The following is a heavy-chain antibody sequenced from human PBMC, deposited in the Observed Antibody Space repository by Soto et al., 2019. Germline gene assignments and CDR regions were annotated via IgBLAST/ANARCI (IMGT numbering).Heavy chain of an antibody. Sequence: QVQLVQSGAEVKKPGASVKVSCKASGYTFTSYGISWVRQAPGQGLESMGWISAYNGNTNYAQKLQGRVTMTTDTATSTAYRYLRSLTSDDTAVYYCARVGRRWLQSDCDFDIWCQGTMGTVSS. CDR1: GYTFTSYG. J-gene: IGHJ3*02. CDR3: ARVGRRWLQSDCDFDI. D-gene: IGHD5-12*01. V-gene: IGHV1-18*01. CDR2: ISAYNGNT.